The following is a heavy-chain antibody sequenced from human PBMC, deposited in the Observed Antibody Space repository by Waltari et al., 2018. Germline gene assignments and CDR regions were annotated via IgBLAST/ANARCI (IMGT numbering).Heavy chain of an antibody. CDR2: ISGSGGST. CDR1: GFTFRSYA. J-gene: IGHJ4*02. CDR3: ASSLYGDYTQIWGRVFDY. Sequence: VQLLESGGGLVQSGGSLRLSCSASGFTFRSYAMTWVRQAPGKGVEWVSVISGSGGSTDYADSVKGRFTISRDNSKNTLYLQMSNLRVEDTAVYYCASSLYGDYTQIWGRVFDYWGQGTLVTVSS. D-gene: IGHD4-17*01. V-gene: IGHV3-23*01.